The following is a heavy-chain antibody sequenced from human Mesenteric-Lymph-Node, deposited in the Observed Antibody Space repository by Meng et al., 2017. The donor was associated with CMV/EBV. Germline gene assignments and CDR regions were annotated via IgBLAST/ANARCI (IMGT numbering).Heavy chain of an antibody. CDR2: IYYSGST. CDR1: NGSISGYY. CDR3: AREGFYNKWDGWFDP. D-gene: IGHD1-26*01. V-gene: IGHV4-59*01. J-gene: IGHJ5*02. Sequence: SETLSLTCTVSNGSISGYYWTWIRQPPGKGLEWIGYIYYSGSTTYNPSLKSRVTISVDPSKNEFSLKLTSVTAADTAVYYCAREGFYNKWDGWFDPWGQGTLVTSPQ.